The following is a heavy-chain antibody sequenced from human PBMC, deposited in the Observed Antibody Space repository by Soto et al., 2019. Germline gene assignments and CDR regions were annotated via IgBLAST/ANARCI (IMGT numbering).Heavy chain of an antibody. V-gene: IGHV4-34*01. D-gene: IGHD5-12*01. CDR1: GRSLTGYY. CDR3: AIGQEGIVATH. CDR2: VKDGGST. Sequence: QVQLQQWGAGLLKPSETLSLTCTVNGRSLTGYYWSWIRQPPGKGLEWIGEVKDGGSTNYSPSLRGRVAISADTSKNHFSLRLKSVTAADTAVYFCAIGQEGIVATHWDQGALVTVSS. J-gene: IGHJ4*02.